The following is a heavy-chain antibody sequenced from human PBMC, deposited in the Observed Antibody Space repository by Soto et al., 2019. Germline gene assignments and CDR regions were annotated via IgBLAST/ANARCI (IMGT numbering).Heavy chain of an antibody. V-gene: IGHV3-9*01. CDR3: AKETYGDYLGFIDY. CDR2: ISWNSGSI. J-gene: IGHJ4*02. CDR1: GFTFDDYA. Sequence: EVQLVESGGGLVQPGRSLRLSCAASGFTFDDYAMHWVRQAPGKGLEWVSAISWNSGSIGYADSVKGRFTISRDNAKNSLYLQMNSLRAEDTALYYCAKETYGDYLGFIDYWGPGTLVTVSS. D-gene: IGHD4-17*01.